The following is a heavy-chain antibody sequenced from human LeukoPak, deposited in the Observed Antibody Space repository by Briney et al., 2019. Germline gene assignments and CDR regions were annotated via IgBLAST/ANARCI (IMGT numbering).Heavy chain of an antibody. CDR1: GGSFSGYY. CDR2: INHSGST. Sequence: PSETLSLTCAVYGGSFSGYYWSWIRQPPGKGLEWIGEINHSGSTNYNPSLKSRVTISVDTSKNQFSLKLSSVTAADTAVYYCARRKYSSGWYVLYFDYWGQGTLVTVSS. V-gene: IGHV4-34*01. D-gene: IGHD6-19*01. J-gene: IGHJ4*02. CDR3: ARRKYSSGWYVLYFDY.